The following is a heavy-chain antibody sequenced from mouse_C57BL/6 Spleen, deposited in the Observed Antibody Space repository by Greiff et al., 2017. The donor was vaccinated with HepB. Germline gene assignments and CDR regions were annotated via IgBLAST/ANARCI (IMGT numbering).Heavy chain of an antibody. CDR3: TSYYSNYYAMDY. J-gene: IGHJ4*01. CDR1: GYTFTSYW. V-gene: IGHV1-5*01. Sequence: EVQLQQSGTVLARPGASVKMSCKTSGYTFTSYWMHWVKQRPGQGLEWIGAIYPGNSDTSYNQKFKGKAKLTAVTSASTAYMELSSLTNEDSAVYYCTSYYSNYYAMDYWGQGTSVTVSS. D-gene: IGHD2-5*01. CDR2: IYPGNSDT.